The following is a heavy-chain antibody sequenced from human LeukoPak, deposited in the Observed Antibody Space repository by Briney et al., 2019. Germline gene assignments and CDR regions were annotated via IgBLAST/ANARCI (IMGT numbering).Heavy chain of an antibody. D-gene: IGHD6-13*01. CDR2: INPNSGGT. V-gene: IGHV1-2*06. J-gene: IGHJ1*01. CDR3: ARGPYSSSWAEYFQH. CDR1: GYTFTGYY. Sequence: ASVKVSCKASGYTFTGYYMHWVRQAPGQGLEWMGRINPNSGGTNYVQRFQGRVTMTRDTSISTAYMELSRLRSDDTAVYYCARGPYSSSWAEYFQHWGQGTLVTVSS.